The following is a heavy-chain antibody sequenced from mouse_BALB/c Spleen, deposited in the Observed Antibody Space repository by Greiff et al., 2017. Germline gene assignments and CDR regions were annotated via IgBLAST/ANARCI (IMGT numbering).Heavy chain of an antibody. J-gene: IGHJ2*01. Sequence: EVKLMESGGGLVQPGGSRKLSCAASGFTFSSFGMHWVRQAPEKGLEWVAYISSGSSTIYYADTVKGRFTISRDNPKNTLFLQMTSLRSEDTAMYYCARYDYDGYFDYWGQGTTLTVSS. D-gene: IGHD2-4*01. CDR3: ARYDYDGYFDY. CDR2: ISSGSSTI. CDR1: GFTFSSFG. V-gene: IGHV5-17*02.